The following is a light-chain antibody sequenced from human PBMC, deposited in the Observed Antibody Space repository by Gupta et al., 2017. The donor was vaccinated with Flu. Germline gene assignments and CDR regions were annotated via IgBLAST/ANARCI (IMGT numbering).Light chain of an antibody. CDR1: QKITNY. CDR2: AAS. V-gene: IGKV1-39*01. CDR3: QQTYSTPRA. Sequence: IQVTQSPSSLSASVGDSITITCLTSQKITNYLNWFAQKPGKAPNLLIYAASTLQTGVPSRFSGTGSGTQFNFTISSLHPEDYGTYYCQQTYSTPRAFGQGTKVEVK. J-gene: IGKJ1*01.